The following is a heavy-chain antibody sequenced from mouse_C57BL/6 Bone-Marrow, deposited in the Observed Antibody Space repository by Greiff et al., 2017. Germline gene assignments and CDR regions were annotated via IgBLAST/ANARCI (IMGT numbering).Heavy chain of an antibody. CDR2: INPSSGYT. J-gene: IGHJ4*01. D-gene: IGHD1-1*01. CDR1: GYTFTSYW. CDR3: ARYYYYGSSHDYYAMDN. V-gene: IGHV1-7*01. Sequence: VQLQQSGAELAKPGASVTLSCKASGYTFTSYWMHWVKQRPGQGLEWIGYINPSSGYTTYNQKFKDKATLTADKSSSTAYMQLSSLTYEDSAVYYCARYYYYGSSHDYYAMDNWGQGTSVTVSS.